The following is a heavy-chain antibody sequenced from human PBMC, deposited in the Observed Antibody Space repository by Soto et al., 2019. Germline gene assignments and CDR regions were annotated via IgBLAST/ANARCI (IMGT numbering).Heavy chain of an antibody. D-gene: IGHD6-13*01. CDR2: IDSRGSTI. Sequence: EVQLVESGGGLVQPGGSLRLSCAVSGFSFSTYSMNWVRQAPGKGLEWVSYIDSRGSTIYYADSVKGRFTVSRDNAKSSLLLQLTSLGEEDTAVYYCARDRHSYSSSWWFDCGGQGTLVTVSS. CDR3: ARDRHSYSSSWWFDC. V-gene: IGHV3-48*02. J-gene: IGHJ4*02. CDR1: GFSFSTYS.